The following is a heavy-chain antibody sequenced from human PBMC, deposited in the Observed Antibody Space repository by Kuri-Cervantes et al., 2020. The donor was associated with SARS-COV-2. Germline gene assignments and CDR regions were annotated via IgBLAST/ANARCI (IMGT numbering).Heavy chain of an antibody. CDR1: GFTFSSYS. V-gene: IGHV3-21*01. Sequence: GESLKISCTASGFTFSSYSMNWVRQAPGKGLEWVSSISSSSSYIYYADSGKGRFTISRDNAKNSLCLQMNSLRAEDTAVYYCARDRGPAAKSYSDYWGQGTLVTVSS. CDR3: ARDRGPAAKSYSDY. J-gene: IGHJ4*02. CDR2: ISSSSSYI. D-gene: IGHD2-2*01.